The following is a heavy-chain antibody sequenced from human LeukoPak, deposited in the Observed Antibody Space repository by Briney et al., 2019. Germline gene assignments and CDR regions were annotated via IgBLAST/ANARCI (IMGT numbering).Heavy chain of an antibody. D-gene: IGHD2-15*01. J-gene: IGHJ5*02. CDR3: ARQLHIVVVVAAWFDP. CDR1: GGSISSSSYY. CDR2: IYYSGST. V-gene: IGHV4-39*01. Sequence: SETLSLTCTVSGGSISSSSYYWGWIRQPPRKGLEWIGSIYYSGSTYYNPSLKSRVTISVDTSKNQFSLKLSSVTAADTAVYYCARQLHIVVVVAAWFDPWGQGTLVTVSS.